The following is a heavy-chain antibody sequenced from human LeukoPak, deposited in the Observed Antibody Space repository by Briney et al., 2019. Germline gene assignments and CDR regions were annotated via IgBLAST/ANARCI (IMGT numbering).Heavy chain of an antibody. CDR2: INPSGGST. CDR3: AIQPITIFGVVIGTDY. Sequence: ASVKVSCKASGYTFTSYYMHWVRQAPGQGLEWMGIINPSGGSTSYAQKFQGRVTMTRDTSTSTVYMELSSLRSEDTAVYYCAIQPITIFGVVIGTDYWGQGTLVTVSS. V-gene: IGHV1-46*01. J-gene: IGHJ4*02. CDR1: GYTFTSYY. D-gene: IGHD3-3*01.